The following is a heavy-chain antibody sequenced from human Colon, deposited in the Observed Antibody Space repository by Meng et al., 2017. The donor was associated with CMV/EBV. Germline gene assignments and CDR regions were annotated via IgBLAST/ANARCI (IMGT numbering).Heavy chain of an antibody. J-gene: IGHJ4*02. D-gene: IGHD4-23*01. V-gene: IGHV3-30*02. CDR3: AKATTVVTHLDY. Sequence: LSLTCAASGFTFSNYGMHWVRQAPGKGLEWVAFIRYDGSSKYYADSVKGRFTISRDNSKNTLYLQMSSLRAEDTAVYYCAKATTVVTHLDYWGQGTLVTVSS. CDR2: IRYDGSSK. CDR1: GFTFSNYG.